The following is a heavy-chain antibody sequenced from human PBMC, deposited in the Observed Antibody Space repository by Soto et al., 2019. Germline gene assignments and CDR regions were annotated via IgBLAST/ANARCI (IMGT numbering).Heavy chain of an antibody. CDR3: ARDITSYSGGSGFY. V-gene: IGHV3-11*06. J-gene: IGHJ4*02. Sequence: GGSLRLSCAASGFTFGDYYMSWIRQAPGKGLEWVSYISTGSNYRNYADSVKGRFTISRDNAKNSLYLQMNSLGAEDTAVYYCARDITSYSGGSGFYWGQGTLVTVSS. D-gene: IGHD6-19*01. CDR1: GFTFGDYY. CDR2: ISTGSNYR.